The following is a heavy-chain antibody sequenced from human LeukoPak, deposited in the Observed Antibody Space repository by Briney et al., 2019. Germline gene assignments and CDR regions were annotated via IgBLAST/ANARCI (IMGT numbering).Heavy chain of an antibody. V-gene: IGHV1-8*01. CDR1: GYTLTSYD. D-gene: IGHD1-26*01. Sequence: ASVKVSCKASGYTLTSYDINWVRQATGQGLEWMGWMNPNSGNTGYAQKFQGRVTMTRNTSISTAYMELSSLRPEDTAVYFCTRGASVGPDYWGQGTLVTVSS. CDR2: MNPNSGNT. J-gene: IGHJ4*02. CDR3: TRGASVGPDY.